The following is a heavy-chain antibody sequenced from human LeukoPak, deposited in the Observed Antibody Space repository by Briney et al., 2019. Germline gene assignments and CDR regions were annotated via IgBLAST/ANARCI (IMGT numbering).Heavy chain of an antibody. CDR1: GFTFSSYG. J-gene: IGHJ3*02. Sequence: GRSLRLSCSASGFTFSSYGMHWARQAPGKGLEWVAVIWYDGSNKYYADSVKGRFTISRDNSKNTLYLQMNSLRAEDTAVYYCARLGDPGDIVVVPAAIDIWGQGTMTPVSS. V-gene: IGHV3-33*01. CDR3: ARLGDPGDIVVVPAAIDI. CDR2: IWYDGSNK. D-gene: IGHD2-2*01.